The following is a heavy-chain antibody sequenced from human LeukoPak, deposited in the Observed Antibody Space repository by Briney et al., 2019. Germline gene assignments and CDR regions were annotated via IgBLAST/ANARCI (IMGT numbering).Heavy chain of an antibody. CDR1: GGSISSYY. CDR3: ARVVVGASRWFDP. V-gene: IGHV4-59*01. Sequence: SETLSLTCTVSGGSISSYYWSWIRQPPGKGLEWIGYIYYSGSTNYNPSLKSRVTISVDTSKNQFSLKLSSVTAADTAVYYCARVVVGASRWFDPWGQGTLVTVSS. D-gene: IGHD1-26*01. J-gene: IGHJ5*02. CDR2: IYYSGST.